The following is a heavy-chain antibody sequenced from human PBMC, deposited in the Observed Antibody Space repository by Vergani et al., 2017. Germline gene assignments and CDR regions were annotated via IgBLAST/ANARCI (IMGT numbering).Heavy chain of an antibody. CDR2: IYYSGST. D-gene: IGHD6-13*01. J-gene: IGHJ2*01. Sequence: QVQLQESGPGLVKPSETLSLTCTVSGGSISSYYWSWTRQPPGKGLEWIGYIYYSGSTNYNPSLKSRVTISVDTSKNQFSLKLSSVTAADTAVYYCARQPSDSSSWYNVGTANWYFDLWGRGTLVTVSS. CDR3: ARQPSDSSSWYNVGTANWYFDL. V-gene: IGHV4-59*01. CDR1: GGSISSYY.